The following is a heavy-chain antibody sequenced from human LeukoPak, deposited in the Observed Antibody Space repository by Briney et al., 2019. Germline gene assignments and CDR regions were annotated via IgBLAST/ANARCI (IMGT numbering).Heavy chain of an antibody. CDR2: INPNSGGT. CDR1: GSSFSDYD. Sequence: ASVKLSCKASGSSFSDYDMHWVRQAPGQGHEWMGWINPNSGGTSYAPKFQGRVTMTRDTSTSTVYMELSSLRSEATAAYYCAIDHCERHPPYYYMDVWGKGTTVTISS. CDR3: AIDHCERHPPYYYMDV. V-gene: IGHV1-2*02. J-gene: IGHJ6*03.